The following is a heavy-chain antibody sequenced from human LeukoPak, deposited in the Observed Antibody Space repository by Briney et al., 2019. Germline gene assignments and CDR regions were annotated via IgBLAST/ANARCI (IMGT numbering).Heavy chain of an antibody. CDR2: VYSSGST. V-gene: IGHV4-4*07. CDR3: ARWYYSGWAFDY. Sequence: SETLSLTCTVSGASISGDYWSWIRQPAGKGLEWLGRVYSSGSTSYNPSLKTRVTMSVDTSKNQFSLKLSSVTAADTAVYYCARWYYSGWAFDYWGQGTLVTVSS. CDR1: GASISGDY. D-gene: IGHD6-19*01. J-gene: IGHJ4*02.